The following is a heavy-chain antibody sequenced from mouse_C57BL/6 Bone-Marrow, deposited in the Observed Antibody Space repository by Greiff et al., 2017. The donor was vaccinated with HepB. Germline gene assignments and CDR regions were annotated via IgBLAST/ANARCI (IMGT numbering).Heavy chain of an antibody. CDR2: INYDGSST. CDR1: GFTFSDYY. CDR3: ARGEISYYGSSYVNYYAMDY. D-gene: IGHD1-1*01. Sequence: VQLQESEGGLVQPGSSMKLSCTASGFTFSDYYMAWVRQVPEKGLEWVANINYDGSSTYYLDSLKSRFIISRDNAKNILYLQMSSLKSEDTATYYCARGEISYYGSSYVNYYAMDYWGQGTSVTVSS. J-gene: IGHJ4*01. V-gene: IGHV5-16*01.